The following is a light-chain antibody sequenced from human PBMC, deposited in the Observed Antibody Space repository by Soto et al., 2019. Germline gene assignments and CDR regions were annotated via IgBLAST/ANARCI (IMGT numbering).Light chain of an antibody. CDR3: QQANSFPLT. V-gene: IGKV1-12*01. J-gene: IGKJ5*01. CDR1: QSVSSN. Sequence: MTQSPATLSVSPGERATLSCRASQSVSSNLAWYQQRPGKAPELLIYGASSLQSGVPSRFSGSGSGTDFTLTISSLQPEDFATYYCQQANSFPLTFGQGTRLEIK. CDR2: GAS.